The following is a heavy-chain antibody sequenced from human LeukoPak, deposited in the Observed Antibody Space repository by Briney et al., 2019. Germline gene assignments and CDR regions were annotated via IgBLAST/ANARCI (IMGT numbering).Heavy chain of an antibody. J-gene: IGHJ5*02. CDR1: GGSISSYY. CDR3: ARELIGGGLEYNWFDP. CDR2: IYTSGST. V-gene: IGHV4-4*07. Sequence: SETLSLTCTVSGGSISSYYWSWIRQPAGKGLEWIGRIYTSGSTNYNPSLKSRVTMSVDTSKNQFSLKLSSVTAADTAVYYCARELIGGGLEYNWFDPWGQGTLVTVSS. D-gene: IGHD2-15*01.